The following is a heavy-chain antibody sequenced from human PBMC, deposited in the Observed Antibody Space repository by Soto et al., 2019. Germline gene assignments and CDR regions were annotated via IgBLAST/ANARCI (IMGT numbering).Heavy chain of an antibody. J-gene: IGHJ3*02. D-gene: IGHD2-2*01. CDR2: ISSSSSTI. Sequence: PGGSLRLSCAASGFTFSSYSMNWVRQAPGKGLEWVSYISSSSSTIYYADSVKGRFTISRDNAKNTLYLQMNSLRAEDTAVYYCAKKTGYCSSTSCYGGSDAFDIWGQGTMVTVSS. CDR1: GFTFSSYS. V-gene: IGHV3-48*01. CDR3: AKKTGYCSSTSCYGGSDAFDI.